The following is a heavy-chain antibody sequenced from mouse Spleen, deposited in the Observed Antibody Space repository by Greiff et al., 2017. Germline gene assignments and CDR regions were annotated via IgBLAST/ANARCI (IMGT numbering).Heavy chain of an antibody. CDR1: GYTFTSYG. J-gene: IGHJ4*01. D-gene: IGHD4-1*01. V-gene: IGHV1-81*01. CDR2: IYPRSGNT. Sequence: VQRVESGAELARPGASVKLSCKASGYTFTSYGISWVKQRTGQGLEWIGEIYPRSGNTYYNEKFKGKATLTADKSSSTAYMELRSLTSEDSAVYFCARRGTGLYAMDYWGQGTSVTVSS. CDR3: ARRGTGLYAMDY.